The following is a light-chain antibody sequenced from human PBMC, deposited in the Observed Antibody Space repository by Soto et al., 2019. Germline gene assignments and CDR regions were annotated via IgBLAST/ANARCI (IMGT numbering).Light chain of an antibody. Sequence: QSALTQPASVSGSPGQSITISCTGTSSDVGGYNYVSWYQQHPGKAPKLMIYDVSNRPSVVSNRFSGSKSGNTASLTISGLQAEDDADYYCSSYTSSSNYVVFGGGTKLTVL. CDR3: SSYTSSSNYVV. CDR2: DVS. V-gene: IGLV2-14*01. CDR1: SSDVGGYNY. J-gene: IGLJ2*01.